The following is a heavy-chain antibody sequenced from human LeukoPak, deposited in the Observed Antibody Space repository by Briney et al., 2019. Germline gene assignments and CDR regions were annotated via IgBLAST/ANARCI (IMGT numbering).Heavy chain of an antibody. CDR2: ISYDGSNK. V-gene: IGHV3-30-3*01. Sequence: GGSLRLSCAASGFTFSSYAMHWVRQAPGKGLEWVAVISYDGSNKYYADSVKGRFTISRDNSKNTLYLQMNSLRAEDTAVYYCARGTELWLYFDYWGQGTLVTVSS. J-gene: IGHJ4*02. CDR1: GFTFSSYA. CDR3: ARGTELWLYFDY. D-gene: IGHD5-18*01.